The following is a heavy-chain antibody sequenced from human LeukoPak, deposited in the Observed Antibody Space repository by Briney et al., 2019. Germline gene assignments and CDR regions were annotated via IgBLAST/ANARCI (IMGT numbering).Heavy chain of an antibody. CDR1: GYTFTSYG. D-gene: IGHD6-6*01. CDR2: ISAYNGNT. J-gene: IGHJ5*02. V-gene: IGHV1-18*01. Sequence: ASVKVSCKASGYTFTSYGISWVRQAPGQGLEWMGWISAYNGNTNYAQKLQGRVTMTTDTSTSTVYMELSSLRSEDTAVYYCARARTYKSWFDPWGQGTLVTVSS. CDR3: ARARTYKSWFDP.